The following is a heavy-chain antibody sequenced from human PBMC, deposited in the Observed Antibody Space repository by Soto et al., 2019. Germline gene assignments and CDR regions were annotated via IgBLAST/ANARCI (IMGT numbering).Heavy chain of an antibody. CDR3: AREGGIVGATAADY. J-gene: IGHJ4*02. CDR1: GGSISSGGYY. CDR2: IDYSGST. V-gene: IGHV4-31*03. D-gene: IGHD1-26*01. Sequence: QVQLQESGPRLVKPSQTLSLTCTVSGGSISSGGYYWSWIRQNPGKGLEWIGYIDYSGSTYYNPSLKRRVTISVDTSKNQFSLKLSSVTAADSAVYYCAREGGIVGATAADYWGQGTLVTVSS.